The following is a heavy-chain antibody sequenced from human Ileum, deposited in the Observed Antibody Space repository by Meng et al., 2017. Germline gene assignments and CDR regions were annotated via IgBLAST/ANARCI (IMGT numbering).Heavy chain of an antibody. D-gene: IGHD2-21*01. CDR2: ISQESGRT. Sequence: QVLLQESGPGLVKPSGILSLTCAGSADSISSRDWWSWVRQPPGKGLEWIGEISQESGRTNYNPSLKSRVTISLDKSKNQFSLNLNSVTAADTAVYYCVRNEGYSLGDWGQGTLVTVSS. V-gene: IGHV4-4*02. J-gene: IGHJ4*02. CDR1: ADSISSRDW. CDR3: VRNEGYSLGD.